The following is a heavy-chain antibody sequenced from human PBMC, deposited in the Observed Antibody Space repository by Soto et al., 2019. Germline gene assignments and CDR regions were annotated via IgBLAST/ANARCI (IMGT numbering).Heavy chain of an antibody. J-gene: IGHJ2*01. CDR1: GYTFTTYY. V-gene: IGHV1-46*03. D-gene: IGHD2-21*01. CDR2: INPNGGST. Sequence: QVQLVQSGAEVKKPGASVKVSCKSSGYTFTTYYMHWVRQAPGQGPEWMGIINPNGGSTTYAQKFQGRVTMTRDTSTSTVYMELSSLGSDDTAVYYCARDPGGYSGVYWYFDLWGRGTLVTVSS. CDR3: ARDPGGYSGVYWYFDL.